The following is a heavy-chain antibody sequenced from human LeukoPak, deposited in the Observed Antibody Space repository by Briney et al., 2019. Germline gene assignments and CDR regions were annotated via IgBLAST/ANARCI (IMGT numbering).Heavy chain of an antibody. J-gene: IGHJ4*02. CDR1: GGSFSGYY. D-gene: IGHD5-12*01. CDR3: ARDWGSGYG. CDR2: INDSGST. V-gene: IGHV4-34*01. Sequence: SETLSLTCAVYGGSFSGYYWSWIRQPPGKGLEWIGEINDSGSTNYNPSLKSRVTISVDTSKNQFSLKLSSVTAADTAVYYCARDWGSGYGWGQGTLVTVSS.